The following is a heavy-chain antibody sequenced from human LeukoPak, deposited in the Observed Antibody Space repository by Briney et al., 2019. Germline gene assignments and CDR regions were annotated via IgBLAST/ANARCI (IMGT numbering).Heavy chain of an antibody. CDR1: GFPFSTYW. Sequence: GGSLRLSCAASGFPFSTYWMAWVRQAPGKGLEWVANLDQDGSERYYLDSVKGRFTISRDNAKTSLYLQMNNLRVEDTAVYYCAFYYDPLVGDAFDIWGQGTMVMVSS. J-gene: IGHJ3*02. CDR3: AFYYDPLVGDAFDI. D-gene: IGHD3-22*01. CDR2: LDQDGSER. V-gene: IGHV3-7*01.